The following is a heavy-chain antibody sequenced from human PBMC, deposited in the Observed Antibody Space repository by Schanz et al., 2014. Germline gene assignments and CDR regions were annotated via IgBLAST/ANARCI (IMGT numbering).Heavy chain of an antibody. Sequence: QVQLQESGPGLVKPSETLSLTCTVSGASISFYDWNWIRQSPGKGLEWIGYIYHSGSPIYNPSLQSRVTIPIDTPKNRFPRKMGSVTAADTAMYFCARQGDVYRLDYWGQGTLVTVTS. J-gene: IGHJ4*02. CDR1: GASISFYD. CDR3: ARQGDVYRLDY. V-gene: IGHV4-59*08. CDR2: IYHSGSP. D-gene: IGHD1-26*01.